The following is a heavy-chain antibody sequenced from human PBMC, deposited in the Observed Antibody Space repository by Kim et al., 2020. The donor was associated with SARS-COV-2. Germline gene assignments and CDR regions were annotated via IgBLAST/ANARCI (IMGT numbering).Heavy chain of an antibody. Sequence: GGSLRLSCAASGFSFTDYSMHWVRQAPGGGLEWLAFISHDGTIDYYADSVRGRFSSSRDNSKNTLFLQMYSLSGEDTAVYYCAKGRGLNFLAPFDYWDQG. V-gene: IGHV3-30-3*01. CDR3: AKGRGLNFLAPFDY. D-gene: IGHD3-3*01. J-gene: IGHJ4*02. CDR2: ISHDGTID. CDR1: GFSFTDYS.